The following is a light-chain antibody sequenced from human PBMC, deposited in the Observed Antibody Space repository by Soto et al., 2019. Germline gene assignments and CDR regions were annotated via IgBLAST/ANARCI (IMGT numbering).Light chain of an antibody. CDR3: SPYTSSRAYV. CDR1: SSDVGGYNY. Sequence: QSALTQPASVSGSPGQSITISCTGTSSDVGGYNYVSWYQQHPGKAPKLMIYDVSNRPSGVSNRFSGSKSGNTASLTISGLQAEDEADYYCSPYTSSRAYVFGTGTKVTVL. V-gene: IGLV2-14*01. CDR2: DVS. J-gene: IGLJ1*01.